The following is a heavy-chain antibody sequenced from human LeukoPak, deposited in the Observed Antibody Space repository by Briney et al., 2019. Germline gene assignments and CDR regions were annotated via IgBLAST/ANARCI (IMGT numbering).Heavy chain of an antibody. D-gene: IGHD1-7*01. CDR2: ISAYNGNT. V-gene: IGHV1-18*01. J-gene: IGHJ6*03. Sequence: ASVKVSCKASGYTFTSYGISSLRQAPAHGLEWMGWISAYNGNTDYAQKLQGRVTMTTDTSTSTAYMELRSQRSDDTAVYYCARDPPVITGTTRAYYYYYMDVWGKGTTVTVSS. CDR3: ARDPPVITGTTRAYYYYYMDV. CDR1: GYTFTSYG.